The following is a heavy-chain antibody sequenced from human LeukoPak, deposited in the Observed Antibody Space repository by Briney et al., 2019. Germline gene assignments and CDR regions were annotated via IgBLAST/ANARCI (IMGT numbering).Heavy chain of an antibody. CDR1: GFTFSDYY. V-gene: IGHV3-11*04. CDR2: ISSSGSTI. Sequence: GGSLRLSCAASGFTFSDYYMSWIRQAPGKGLEWVSYISSSGSTIYYADSVKGRFTISRDNAKNSLYLQMNSLRAEDTAVYYCARSITMVRGVIGWFDPWGQGTLVTVSS. D-gene: IGHD3-10*01. J-gene: IGHJ5*02. CDR3: ARSITMVRGVIGWFDP.